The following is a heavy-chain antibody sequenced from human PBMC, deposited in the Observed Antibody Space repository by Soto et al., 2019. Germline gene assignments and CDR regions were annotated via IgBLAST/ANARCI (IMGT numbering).Heavy chain of an antibody. J-gene: IGHJ3*02. CDR2: STDRGST. V-gene: IGHV4-34*01. CDR3: ARDAYGSGWFDI. D-gene: IGHD6-19*01. CDR1: GGSLSNYY. Sequence: QVQLQQWGAGLLRPSETLSLTCAVYGGSLSNYYWNWIRQFPGKGLEWLGESTDRGSTYYNPSLKSRVTISVDTSKNQFSLRLSSVTVADTAVYYCARDAYGSGWFDIWGQGTMVTVSS.